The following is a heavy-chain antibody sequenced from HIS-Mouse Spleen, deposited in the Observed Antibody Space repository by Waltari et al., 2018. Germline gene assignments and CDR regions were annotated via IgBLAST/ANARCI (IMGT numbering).Heavy chain of an antibody. Sequence: VQLVESGGGLVQPGGSLRLSCAASGYTFTSSDIHWVRQATGQGLEWMGWMNPNSGNTGYAQKFQGRVTMTRNTSISTAYMELSSLRSEDTAVYYCARGHDYSNYFDYWGQGTLVTVSS. CDR2: MNPNSGNT. J-gene: IGHJ4*02. CDR3: ARGHDYSNYFDY. V-gene: IGHV1-8*01. CDR1: GYTFTSSD. D-gene: IGHD4-4*01.